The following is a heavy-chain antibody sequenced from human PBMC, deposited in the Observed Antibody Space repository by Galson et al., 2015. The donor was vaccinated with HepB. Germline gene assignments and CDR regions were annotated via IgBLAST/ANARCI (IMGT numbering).Heavy chain of an antibody. D-gene: IGHD6-19*01. J-gene: IGHJ5*02. CDR1: GYSFTSYW. V-gene: IGHV5-10-1*01. Sequence: QSGAEVKKPGESLRISCKGSGYSFTSYWINWVRQMPGKGLEWMGRIDPSDSYTNYSPSFQGHVTISADKSINTAYLQWSSLKASDTAIYYCARRGAWYEDWFDRWGQGTLVTVSS. CDR3: ARRGAWYEDWFDR. CDR2: IDPSDSYT.